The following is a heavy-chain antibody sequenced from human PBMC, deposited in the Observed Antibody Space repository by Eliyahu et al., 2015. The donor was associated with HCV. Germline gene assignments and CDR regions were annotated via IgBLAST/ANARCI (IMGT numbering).Heavy chain of an antibody. J-gene: IGHJ4*02. CDR2: IWYDGSNQ. CDR3: ARDRPRDIVVVPAAVAFDY. V-gene: IGHV3-33*08. CDR1: GGSFSGXY. Sequence: QVQLQQWGAGLLKPSETLSLTCAVYGGSFSGXYXXXVRQAPGKGLEWVAVIWYDGSNQYYADSVKGRFTISRDNSKNTLYLQMNSLRAEDTAVYYCARDRPRDIVVVPAAVAFDYWGQGTLVTVSS. D-gene: IGHD2-2*01.